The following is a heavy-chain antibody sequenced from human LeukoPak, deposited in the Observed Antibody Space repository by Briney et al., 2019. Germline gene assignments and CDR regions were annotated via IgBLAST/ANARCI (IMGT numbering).Heavy chain of an antibody. D-gene: IGHD3-16*02. V-gene: IGHV3-53*01. J-gene: IGHJ4*02. CDR2: IYSDNT. CDR3: AREVWGSYRLFDY. CDR1: GFTVSSNS. Sequence: GGSLRLSCTVSGFTVSSNSMSWVRQAPGKGLEWVSFIYSDNTHYSDSVKGRFTISRDNSKNTLYLQMNSLRAEDTAVYYCAREVWGSYRLFDYWGQGTLVTVSS.